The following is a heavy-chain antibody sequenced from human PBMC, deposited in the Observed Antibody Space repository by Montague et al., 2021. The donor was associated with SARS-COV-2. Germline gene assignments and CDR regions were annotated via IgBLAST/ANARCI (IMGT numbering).Heavy chain of an antibody. CDR3: ARWDPQTLTLIGLRGKSASDY. Sequence: SETLSLTCAVYGGSFSGYYWTWIRQSPGKGLEWIAEINHSGTTYXNFNPSLRSRVTISVDTSKSQFSLKLSSVTAADTGVYYCARWDPQTLTLIGLRGKSASDYWGQGTLVTVSS. D-gene: IGHD4-23*01. CDR1: GGSFSGYY. CDR2: INHSGTT. J-gene: IGHJ4*02. V-gene: IGHV4-34*01.